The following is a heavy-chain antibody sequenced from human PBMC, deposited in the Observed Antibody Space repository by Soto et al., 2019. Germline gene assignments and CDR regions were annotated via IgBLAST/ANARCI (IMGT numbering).Heavy chain of an antibody. CDR3: ATAKRGTVSLLSA. CDR2: LNPYSGAT. J-gene: IGHJ5*01. V-gene: IGHV1-2*02. CDR1: GYPFNDNH. Sequence: QVQLVQSGAELRKPGASVKVSCKASGYPFNDNHIHWVRQAPGQGLEWMGWLNPYSGATTYGANYKGRINLPRDTSLSPSYMERIGLRSDDTAVYYCATAKRGTVSLLSAWGQGTLVTVSS. D-gene: IGHD4-4*01.